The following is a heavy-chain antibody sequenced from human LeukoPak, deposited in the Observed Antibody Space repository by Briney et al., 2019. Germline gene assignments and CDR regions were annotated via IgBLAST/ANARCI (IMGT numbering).Heavy chain of an antibody. D-gene: IGHD3-3*01. J-gene: IGHJ4*02. V-gene: IGHV3-7*01. CDR2: IKQDGSER. CDR1: GFTFSRYW. CDR3: ARDLAYYDFGYFDY. Sequence: GGSLRLSWVDSGFTFSRYWMSWVRQAPGKRLEWVANIKQDGSERYYVDSVKGRFTISRDNAKNSLYLQMNSLRAEDTAVYYCARDLAYYDFGYFDYWGQGTLVTVSS.